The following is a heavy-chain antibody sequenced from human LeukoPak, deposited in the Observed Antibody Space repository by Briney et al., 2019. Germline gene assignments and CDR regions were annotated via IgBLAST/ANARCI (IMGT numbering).Heavy chain of an antibody. D-gene: IGHD1-26*01. J-gene: IGHJ3*02. CDR2: MYYSATT. CDR1: CPSISSRSYY. Sequence: SETLSLTCTVCCPSISSRSYYCGWLRQRRGKGLQLFVSMYYSATTYYNPSLKRRVTISLETSKNQYSLTRSSVTPADKSVSYCARKTANNSGGYYLDAFDIWGQGTMVTVSS. CDR3: ARKTANNSGGYYLDAFDI. V-gene: IGHV4-39*01.